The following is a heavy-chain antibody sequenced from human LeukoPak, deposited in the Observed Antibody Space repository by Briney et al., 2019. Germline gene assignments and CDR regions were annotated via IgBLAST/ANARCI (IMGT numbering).Heavy chain of an antibody. D-gene: IGHD6-13*01. CDR1: GFTFTSHA. Sequence: GGSLRLSCAASGFTFTSHAMHWVRQAPGKGLEWVAFISFDGGKEYYAESVEGRLTISRDNSKNTLYLEMSSLKPEDTAAYYCVRDFVSGYGIIWYESYFDSSGQGTLVTVSS. CDR2: ISFDGGKE. V-gene: IGHV3-30*15. J-gene: IGHJ4*02. CDR3: VRDFVSGYGIIWYESYFDS.